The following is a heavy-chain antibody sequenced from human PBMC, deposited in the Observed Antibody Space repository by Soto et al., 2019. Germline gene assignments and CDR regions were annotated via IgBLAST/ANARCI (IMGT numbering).Heavy chain of an antibody. D-gene: IGHD3-22*01. Sequence: GGSLRLSCAASGFTFSSYAMSWVRQAPGKGLEWVSAISGSGGSTYYADSVKGRFTISRDNSKNTLYLQMNSLRAEDTAVYYCAKGSEMHSGYYPWDYYYGMDVWGQGTTVTVSS. J-gene: IGHJ6*02. CDR3: AKGSEMHSGYYPWDYYYGMDV. CDR1: GFTFSSYA. CDR2: ISGSGGST. V-gene: IGHV3-23*01.